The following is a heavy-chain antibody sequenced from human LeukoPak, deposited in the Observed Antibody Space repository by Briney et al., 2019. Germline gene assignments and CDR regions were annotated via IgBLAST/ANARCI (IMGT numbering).Heavy chain of an antibody. V-gene: IGHV4-4*07. D-gene: IGHD3-22*01. CDR1: GGSISSYY. Sequence: PSETLSLNCTVSGGSISSYYWSWLRQPAGKGLEWIGLIYTSGSTNYNPSLKSRVTISVDKSKNQFFLKLSSVTAADTAVYYCARLGDSSGNSAFDIWGQGTMVTVSS. J-gene: IGHJ3*02. CDR3: ARLGDSSGNSAFDI. CDR2: IYTSGST.